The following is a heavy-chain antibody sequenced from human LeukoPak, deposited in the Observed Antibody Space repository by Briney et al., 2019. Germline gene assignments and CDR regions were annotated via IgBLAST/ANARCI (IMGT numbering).Heavy chain of an antibody. CDR2: INPRDGST. Sequence: ASVTVSCKSSGHTLNNHFIHWVRQAPGQGLEWMGMINPRDGSTRTLQRFQGRLTMTRDTSTSTLYMGLSSLRSEDTATYFCARDADQEFDFWGQGTLVTVSS. CDR3: ARDADQEFDF. V-gene: IGHV1-46*02. CDR1: GHTLNNHF. J-gene: IGHJ4*02.